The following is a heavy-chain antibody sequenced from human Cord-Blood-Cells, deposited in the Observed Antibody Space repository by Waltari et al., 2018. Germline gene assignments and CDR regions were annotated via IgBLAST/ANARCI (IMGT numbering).Heavy chain of an antibody. Sequence: EVQLVESGGGLVKPGGSLRLSCAASGFTFSSYSMHWVRQAPGKGLGGVSAISSSSSYIYYADSVKGRFTISRDNAKNSLYLQMNSLRAEDTAVYYCARDCIGGSCYDYWGQGTLVTVSS. CDR2: ISSSSSYI. J-gene: IGHJ4*02. V-gene: IGHV3-21*01. D-gene: IGHD2-15*01. CDR1: GFTFSSYS. CDR3: ARDCIGGSCYDY.